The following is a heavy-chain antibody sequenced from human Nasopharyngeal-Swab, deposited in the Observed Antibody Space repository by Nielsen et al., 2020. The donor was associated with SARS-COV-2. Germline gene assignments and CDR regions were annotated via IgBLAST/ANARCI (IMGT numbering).Heavy chain of an antibody. CDR2: IKQDGSEK. J-gene: IGHJ4*02. D-gene: IGHD3-3*02. V-gene: IGHV3-7*01. Sequence: WIRQPPGKGLEWVANIKQDGSEKYYVDSVKGRFTISRDNAKNSLYLQMNSLRAEDTAVYYCARVGSIFGVGMGENFDYWGQGTLVTVSS. CDR3: ARVGSIFGVGMGENFDY.